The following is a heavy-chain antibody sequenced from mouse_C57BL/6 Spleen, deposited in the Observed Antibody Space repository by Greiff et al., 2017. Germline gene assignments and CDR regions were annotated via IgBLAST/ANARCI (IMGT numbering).Heavy chain of an antibody. D-gene: IGHD2-1*01. CDR1: GYTFTSYW. CDR3: AKKNGNCAAMDY. J-gene: IGHJ4*01. CDR2: IDPSDSYT. V-gene: IGHV1-50*01. Sequence: QVQLQQPGAELVMPGASVKLSCKASGYTFTSYWMQWVKQRPGQGLEWIGEIDPSDSYTNYNQKFKGKATLTVDPSSNTAYMQLSRLTSEDAAVYYCAKKNGNCAAMDYWGQGTSVTVSS.